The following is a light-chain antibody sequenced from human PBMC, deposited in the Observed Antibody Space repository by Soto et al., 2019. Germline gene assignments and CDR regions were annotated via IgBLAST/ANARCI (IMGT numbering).Light chain of an antibody. Sequence: EIVMTQSPATLSVSPGERVTLSCRASQNIGSNLAWYQQKFGQAPRLLIYGASTRVTGIPARISGRGSGTEFTLTITSLQSEDFGVYHCQQYHNWWTFGQGTKVDFK. CDR1: QNIGSN. J-gene: IGKJ1*01. V-gene: IGKV3-15*01. CDR3: QQYHNWWT. CDR2: GAS.